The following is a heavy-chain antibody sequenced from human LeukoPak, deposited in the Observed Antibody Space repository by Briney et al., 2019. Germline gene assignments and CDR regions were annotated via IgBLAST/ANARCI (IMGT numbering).Heavy chain of an antibody. CDR3: ARVLLPSFDSTYYFDY. J-gene: IGHJ4*02. CDR2: IYSGGGT. V-gene: IGHV3-53*01. CDR1: GFTVSSNY. D-gene: IGHD2/OR15-2a*01. Sequence: GGSLRLSCAASGFTVSSNYMSWVRQAPGKGLEWVSVIYSGGGTYYADSVKGRFTISRDNSKNTLYLQMNNLRAEDTAVYYCARVLLPSFDSTYYFDYWGQGTLVTVSS.